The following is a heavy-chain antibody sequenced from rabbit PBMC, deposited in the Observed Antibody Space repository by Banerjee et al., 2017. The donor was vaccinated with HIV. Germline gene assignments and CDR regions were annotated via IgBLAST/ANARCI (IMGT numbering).Heavy chain of an antibody. CDR1: GFDFSGYG. CDR3: ARAGYADYGGATALDL. CDR2: ISTSDGTT. V-gene: IGHV1S21*01. J-gene: IGHJ4*01. D-gene: IGHD6-1*01. Sequence: EQLVESGGGLVQPGGSLKLSCKASGFDFSGYGVNWVRQAPGKGLEWIGCISTSDGTTYYASWVNGRFTVSKTSSTTVDLKMTSLTAADTATYFCARAGYADYGGATALDLWGPGTLVTVS.